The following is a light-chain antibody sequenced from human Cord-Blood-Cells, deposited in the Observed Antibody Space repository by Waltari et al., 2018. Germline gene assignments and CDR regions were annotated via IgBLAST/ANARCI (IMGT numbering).Light chain of an antibody. CDR2: SAS. CDR3: QQYYSYPRT. Sequence: IPMTQSPSPPSASTGDRVTITWRASQGISSYLAWYQQKPGKAPKLLIYSASTLQSGVPSRFSGSGSGTDFTLTISCLQSEDFATYYCQQYYSYPRTFGQGTKVEIK. J-gene: IGKJ1*01. V-gene: IGKV1-8*01. CDR1: QGISSY.